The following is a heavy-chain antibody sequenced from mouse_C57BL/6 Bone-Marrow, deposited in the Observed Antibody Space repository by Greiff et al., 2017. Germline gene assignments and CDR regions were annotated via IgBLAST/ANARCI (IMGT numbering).Heavy chain of an antibody. CDR1: GYTFTSYW. V-gene: IGHV1-53*01. Sequence: QVQLQPGTELVKPGASVKLSCKASGYTFTSYWMHWVKQRPGQGLEWIGNINPSNGGTNYNEKFKSKATLTVDKSSSTAYMQLSSLTSEDSAVYYWARCELLRYFPLAYWGQGTLVTVSA. D-gene: IGHD1-1*01. J-gene: IGHJ3*01. CDR2: INPSNGGT. CDR3: ARCELLRYFPLAY.